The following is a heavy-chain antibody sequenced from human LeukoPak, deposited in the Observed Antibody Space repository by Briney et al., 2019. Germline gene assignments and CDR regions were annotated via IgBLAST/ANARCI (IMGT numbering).Heavy chain of an antibody. CDR1: GYTFTGYY. D-gene: IGHD2-15*01. CDR2: INPNSGGT. CDR3: ARAGVGGSPFDY. J-gene: IGHJ4*02. V-gene: IGHV1-2*02. Sequence: ASVTVSCKASGYTFTGYYMHWVRQAPGQGREGMGWINPNSGGTNYAQKFQGRVTMTRDTSTRTADMELRRLRSDDTAVYYCARAGVGGSPFDYRGQGTLVTVSS.